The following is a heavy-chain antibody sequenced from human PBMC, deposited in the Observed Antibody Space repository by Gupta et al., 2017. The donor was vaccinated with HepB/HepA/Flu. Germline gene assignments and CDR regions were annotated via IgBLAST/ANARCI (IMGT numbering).Heavy chain of an antibody. CDR1: GYTFTSYG. D-gene: IGHD2-8*01. CDR3: ARCGYCTNGVCYISPWYFDL. V-gene: IGHV1-18*01. J-gene: IGHJ2*01. CDR2: ISAYNGNT. Sequence: QVQLVQSGAEVKKPGASVKVSCKASGYTFTSYGISWVRQAPGQGLEWMGWISAYNGNTNYAQKLQGRVTMTTDTSTSTAYMELRSLRSDDTAVYYCARCGYCTNGVCYISPWYFDLWGRGTLVTVSS.